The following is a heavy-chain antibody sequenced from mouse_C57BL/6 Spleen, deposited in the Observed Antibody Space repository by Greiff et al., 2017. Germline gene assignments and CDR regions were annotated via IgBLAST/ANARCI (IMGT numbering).Heavy chain of an antibody. Sequence: VQLQQSGPGLVQPSQSLSITCTVSGFSLTNYGVHWVRQSPGKGLEWLGVIWRGGSTDYNAAFMSRLSITKDNSKSQVFFQMNSLQADDTAIYYCAKIPDGYSLMDYWGQGTSVTVSS. CDR2: IWRGGST. J-gene: IGHJ4*01. CDR3: AKIPDGYSLMDY. D-gene: IGHD2-3*01. CDR1: GFSLTNYG. V-gene: IGHV2-5*01.